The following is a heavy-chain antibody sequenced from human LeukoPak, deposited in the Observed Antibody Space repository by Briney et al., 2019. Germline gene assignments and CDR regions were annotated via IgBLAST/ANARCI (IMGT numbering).Heavy chain of an antibody. D-gene: IGHD1-26*01. V-gene: IGHV3-9*01. J-gene: IGHJ6*01. CDR2: INWNGGGK. CDR3: AKHRRATNTYSFFGLVV. Sequence: PGRSLRLSCAANGFTFKDYGMPSVRQPPGKGLEWVSSINWNGGGKDYADSVKDRFTICRDDAKHSLYLQLSGLRPDDTALYYCAKHRRATNTYSFFGLVVWVQGATAAVCS. CDR1: GFTFKDYG.